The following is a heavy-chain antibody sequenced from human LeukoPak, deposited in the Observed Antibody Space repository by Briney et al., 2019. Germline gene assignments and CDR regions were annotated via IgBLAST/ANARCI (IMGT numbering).Heavy chain of an antibody. Sequence: GGSLRLSCAVSGITLSNYGMRWVRQAPGKGLECVAGIGGSGGRTNYADSVKGRFTISRDSPKNTLYLQMNSLRAEDTAVYFCAKRGVVIRVVLVGFHKEAYYFDSWGQGALVTVSS. V-gene: IGHV3-23*01. CDR3: AKRGVVIRVVLVGFHKEAYYFDS. J-gene: IGHJ4*02. D-gene: IGHD3-10*01. CDR2: IGGSGGRT. CDR1: GITLSNYG.